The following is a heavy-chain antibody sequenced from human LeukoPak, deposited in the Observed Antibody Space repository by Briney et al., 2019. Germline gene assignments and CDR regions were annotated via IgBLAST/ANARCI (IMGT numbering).Heavy chain of an antibody. V-gene: IGHV4-39*07. CDR2: IYYSGST. CDR1: GGSISSSSYY. CDR3: ARDPYTIFGVAE. D-gene: IGHD3-3*01. J-gene: IGHJ4*02. Sequence: SETLSLTCTVSGGSISSSSYYWGWIRQPPGKGLEWIGSIYYSGSTYYNPSLKSRVTISVDTSKNQFSLKLSSVTAADTAVYYCARDPYTIFGVAEGGQGTLVSVSS.